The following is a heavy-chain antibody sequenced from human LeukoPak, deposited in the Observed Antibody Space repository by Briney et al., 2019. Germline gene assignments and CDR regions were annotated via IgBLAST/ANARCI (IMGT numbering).Heavy chain of an antibody. CDR3: ARDQVGATGY. CDR2: IKRDGSEK. Sequence: GGSLRLSCAASGFTISTHWMSWVRQAPGKGLEWVANIKRDGSEKYCVDSVMGRFTISRDNAKNSLYLQMNSLRAEDTAVYYCARDQVGATGYWGQGTLVTVSS. D-gene: IGHD1-26*01. J-gene: IGHJ4*02. CDR1: GFTISTHW. V-gene: IGHV3-7*01.